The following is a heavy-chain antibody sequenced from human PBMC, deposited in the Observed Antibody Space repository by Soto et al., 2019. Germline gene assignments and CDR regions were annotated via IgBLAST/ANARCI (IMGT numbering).Heavy chain of an antibody. Sequence: SETLSLTCTVSVGSVSSGSYYWSWIRQPPGEGLEWIGYIYYSGSTNYNPSLKSRVTISVDTSKNQFSLKLSSVTAEDTAVYYCARTMVGARAGYLDYWGRGTLVTVSS. CDR2: IYYSGST. V-gene: IGHV4-61*01. CDR1: VGSVSSGSYY. CDR3: ARTMVGARAGYLDY. D-gene: IGHD1-26*01. J-gene: IGHJ4*02.